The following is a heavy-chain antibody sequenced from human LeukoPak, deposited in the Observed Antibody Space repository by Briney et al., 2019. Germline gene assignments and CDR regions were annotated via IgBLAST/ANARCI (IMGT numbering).Heavy chain of an antibody. CDR1: GGSISSSSYY. V-gene: IGHV4-39*07. CDR3: ARDWPEVGSSSRYFDL. D-gene: IGHD6-6*01. J-gene: IGHJ2*01. CDR2: IYYSGST. Sequence: SETLSLTCTVSGGSISSSSYYWGWIRQPPGKGLEWIGSIYYSGSTNYNPSLKSRVTISVDTSKNQFSLKLSSVTAADTAVYYCARDWPEVGSSSRYFDLWGRGTLVTVSS.